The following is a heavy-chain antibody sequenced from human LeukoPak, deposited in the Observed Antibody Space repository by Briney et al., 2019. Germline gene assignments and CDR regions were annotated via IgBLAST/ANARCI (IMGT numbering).Heavy chain of an antibody. Sequence: SVKVSCKASGGTFSSYAISWVRQAPGQGLEWMGGIIPIFGTANYAQKFQGRVTITTDESTSTAYVELSSLRSEDTAVHYCARAGYCSGGSCYVWWGQGTLVTVSS. J-gene: IGHJ4*02. D-gene: IGHD2-15*01. CDR2: IIPIFGTA. CDR1: GGTFSSYA. CDR3: ARAGYCSGGSCYVW. V-gene: IGHV1-69*05.